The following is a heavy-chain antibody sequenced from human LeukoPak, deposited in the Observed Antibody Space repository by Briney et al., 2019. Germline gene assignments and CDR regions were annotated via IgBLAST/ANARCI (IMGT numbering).Heavy chain of an antibody. D-gene: IGHD6-19*01. CDR2: ISGSGGST. Sequence: GGSLRLSCAASGFTFSSYAMSWVRQAPGKGLEWVSAISGSGGSTYYADSVKGRFTISRDNSKNTLYLQMNSLRAEDTAVYYCAKDLPDSSGWYTSYGYYFDYWGQGTLVTVSS. V-gene: IGHV3-23*01. J-gene: IGHJ4*02. CDR3: AKDLPDSSGWYTSYGYYFDY. CDR1: GFTFSSYA.